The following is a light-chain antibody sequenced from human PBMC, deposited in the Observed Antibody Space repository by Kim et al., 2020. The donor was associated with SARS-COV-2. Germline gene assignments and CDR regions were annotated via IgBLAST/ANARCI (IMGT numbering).Light chain of an antibody. J-gene: IGLJ3*02. V-gene: IGLV3-1*01. CDR3: QAWDSRPGWV. CDR1: KLGDKY. CDR2: QDS. Sequence: SYELTQPPSVSVSPGQTASITCSGDKLGDKYACWYQQKPGQSPVLVIYQDSKRPSGIPERFSGSNSGNTATLTISGTQAMDEADYYCQAWDSRPGWVFGG.